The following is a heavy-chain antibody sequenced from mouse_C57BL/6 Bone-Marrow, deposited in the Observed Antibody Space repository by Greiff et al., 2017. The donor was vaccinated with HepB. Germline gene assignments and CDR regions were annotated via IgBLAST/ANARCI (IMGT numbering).Heavy chain of an antibody. J-gene: IGHJ4*01. CDR1: GYSITSGYY. D-gene: IGHD4-1*01. CDR3: ARVGNPGALDY. CDR2: ISYDGSN. Sequence: EVKLQESGPGLVKPSQSLSLTCSVSGYSITSGYYWNWIRQFPGNKLEWMGYISYDGSNNYNPSLKNRISITRDTSKNQFFLKLNAVTTEDTATYCCARVGNPGALDYWGQGTSVTVSS. V-gene: IGHV3-6*01.